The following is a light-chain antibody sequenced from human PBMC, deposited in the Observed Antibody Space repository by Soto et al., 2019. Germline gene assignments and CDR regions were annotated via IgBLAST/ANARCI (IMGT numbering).Light chain of an antibody. J-gene: IGLJ2*01. CDR3: AAWDDSLSGL. Sequence: QSVLTQPPSASGTPGQRVTISCSGSSSNIGSNYVYWYQQLPGTAPKLLIYRNNQRPSGVPDRFSGSKPGTSASLAISGPRSEDEADYYCAAWDDSLSGLFGGGTKLTVL. V-gene: IGLV1-47*01. CDR1: SSNIGSNY. CDR2: RNN.